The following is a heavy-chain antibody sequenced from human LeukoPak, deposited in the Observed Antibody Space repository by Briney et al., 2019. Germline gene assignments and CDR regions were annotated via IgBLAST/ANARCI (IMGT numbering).Heavy chain of an antibody. V-gene: IGHV4-39*01. Sequence: SETLSLTCTVSGGSISSSRYYWGWIRQPPGKGLEWIGSIYYSGSTYYNPSLKSRVTISVDTSKNQFSLKLSSVTAADTAVYYCASLDYYGSGSYYLGPSEFDYWGQGTLVTVSS. D-gene: IGHD3-10*01. CDR3: ASLDYYGSGSYYLGPSEFDY. J-gene: IGHJ4*02. CDR2: IYYSGST. CDR1: GGSISSSRYY.